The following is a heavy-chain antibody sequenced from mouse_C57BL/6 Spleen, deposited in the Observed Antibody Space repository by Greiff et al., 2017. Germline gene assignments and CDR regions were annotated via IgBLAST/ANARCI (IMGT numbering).Heavy chain of an antibody. D-gene: IGHD3-2*02. Sequence: VKLQESGPELVKPGASVKISCKASGYAFSSSWMNWVKQRPGKGLEWIGRIYPGDGDTNYNGKFKGKATLTADKSSSTAYMQLSSLTSEDSAVYFCARGQLRLPLDYWGQGTTLTVSS. J-gene: IGHJ2*01. CDR3: ARGQLRLPLDY. V-gene: IGHV1-82*01. CDR1: GYAFSSSW. CDR2: IYPGDGDT.